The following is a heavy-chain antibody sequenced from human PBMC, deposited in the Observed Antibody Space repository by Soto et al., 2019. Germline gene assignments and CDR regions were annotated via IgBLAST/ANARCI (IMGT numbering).Heavy chain of an antibody. V-gene: IGHV4-30-4*01. Sequence: QVQLQESGPGLVKPSQTLSLTCTVSGGSISSGDYYWSWIRQPPGKGLEWIGYIYYSGSTYYNPSIKSRVTISVDTSKNQFSLKLSSVTAADTAVYYCAREKPAAAGGGHWFDPWGQGTLVTVSS. CDR2: IYYSGST. CDR1: GGSISSGDYY. CDR3: AREKPAAAGGGHWFDP. D-gene: IGHD6-13*01. J-gene: IGHJ5*02.